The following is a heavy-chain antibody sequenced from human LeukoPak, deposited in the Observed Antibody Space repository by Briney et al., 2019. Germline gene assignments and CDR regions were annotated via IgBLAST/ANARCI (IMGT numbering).Heavy chain of an antibody. CDR1: GYTFTSYG. CDR2: IIPILGIA. Sequence: SVKVPCKASGYTFTSYGISWVRQAPGHGLEWMGRIIPILGIANYAHKFQGRVTITADKSTSTAYMELSSLRSEDTAVYYCARWSVATITNGQFDPWGQGTLVTVSS. D-gene: IGHD5-12*01. CDR3: ARWSVATITNGQFDP. V-gene: IGHV1-69*04. J-gene: IGHJ5*02.